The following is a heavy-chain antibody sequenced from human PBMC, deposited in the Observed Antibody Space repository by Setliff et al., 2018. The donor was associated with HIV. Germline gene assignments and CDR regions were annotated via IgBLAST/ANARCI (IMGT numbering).Heavy chain of an antibody. CDR1: GGFIGTYY. J-gene: IGHJ6*03. Sequence: PSETLSLTCTVSGGFIGTYYWSWIRQSPGKGLEWIGSVYYTGSTNYNPSLESRVTMSVDTSKNQFSLRLMSLTAADTAIYYCARGRVTLNGVAAGHHYRDVWGKGNTVTV. CDR3: ARGRVTLNGVAAGHHYRDV. D-gene: IGHD3-3*01. CDR2: VYYTGST. V-gene: IGHV4-59*13.